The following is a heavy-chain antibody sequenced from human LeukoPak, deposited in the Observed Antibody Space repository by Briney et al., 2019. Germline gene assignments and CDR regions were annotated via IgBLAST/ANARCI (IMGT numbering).Heavy chain of an antibody. J-gene: IGHJ4*02. V-gene: IGHV4-59*01. CDR3: ARHSPRGDGGLPFDY. Sequence: SETLSLTCIVSGGSISSYYWSWIRQPPGKGLEWIGYIYSSGNTNYNPSLRSRVTISVDTSKNHFSLKLSSVTAADTAVYYCARHSPRGDGGLPFDYWGQGTLVTVSS. CDR2: IYSSGNT. CDR1: GGSISSYY. D-gene: IGHD4-17*01.